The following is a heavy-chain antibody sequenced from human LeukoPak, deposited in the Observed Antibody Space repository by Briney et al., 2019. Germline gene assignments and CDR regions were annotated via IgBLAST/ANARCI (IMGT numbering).Heavy chain of an antibody. CDR2: IYTSGST. Sequence: SETLSLTCTVSGGSISSYYWSWIRQPAGKGLEWIGRIYTSGSTNYNPSLKSRVTISVDTSKNQFSLKLSSVTAADTAVYYCARGYCSGGSCSAYAFDIWGQGTMVTVSS. V-gene: IGHV4-4*07. CDR1: GGSISSYY. D-gene: IGHD2-15*01. J-gene: IGHJ3*02. CDR3: ARGYCSGGSCSAYAFDI.